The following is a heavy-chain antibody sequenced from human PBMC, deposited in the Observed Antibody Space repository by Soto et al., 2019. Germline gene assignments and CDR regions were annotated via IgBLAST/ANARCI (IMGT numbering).Heavy chain of an antibody. J-gene: IGHJ3*02. V-gene: IGHV4-59*08. CDR2: IYYSGST. CDR1: GASISSYY. D-gene: IGHD1-1*01. CDR3: ARVPRGSGDAFDI. Sequence: PSETLSLTCTVAGASISSYYSAWIRQPPGKGLEWIGNIYYSGSTNYNPSLKSRVTITVDTSKNQFSLDLTSVTAADTAVYYCARVPRGSGDAFDIWGQGTMVTVSS.